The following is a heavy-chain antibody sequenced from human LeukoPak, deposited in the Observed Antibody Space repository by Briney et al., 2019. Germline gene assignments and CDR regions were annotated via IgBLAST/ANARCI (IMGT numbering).Heavy chain of an antibody. CDR2: IYTSGST. CDR3: ARDQVWFDP. V-gene: IGHV4-61*02. CDR1: GDSISSGDYY. Sequence: SETLSLTCTVSGDSISSGDYYWSWIRQPAGKGLEWIGRIYTSGSTNYNPSLKSRVTMSVDTSKNQFSLKLSSVTAADTAVYYCARDQVWFDPWGQGTLVTVSS. J-gene: IGHJ5*02.